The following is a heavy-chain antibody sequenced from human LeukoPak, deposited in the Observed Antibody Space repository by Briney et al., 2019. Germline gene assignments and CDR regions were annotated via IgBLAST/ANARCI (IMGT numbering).Heavy chain of an antibody. CDR1: GGSISSSSYY. Sequence: SETLSLTCTVSGGSISSSSYYWGWIRQPPGKGLEWIGSIYYSGSTYYNPSLKSRVTISVDTSKNQFPLKLSSVTAADTAVYYCSYHAEYFQHWGQGTLVTVSS. J-gene: IGHJ1*01. V-gene: IGHV4-39*06. CDR3: SYHAEYFQH. D-gene: IGHD1-26*01. CDR2: IYYSGST.